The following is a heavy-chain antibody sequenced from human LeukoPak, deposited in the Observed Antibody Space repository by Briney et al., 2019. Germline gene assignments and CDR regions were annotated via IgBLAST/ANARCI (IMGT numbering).Heavy chain of an antibody. D-gene: IGHD3-22*01. CDR3: ARDRGYYYDSSGYHYFDY. Sequence: ASVKVSCKASGYTFTGYYMHWVRQAPGQGLEWMGWINPNSGGTNYAQKFQGRVTMTRDTSISTAYMELSRLRSDDTAVYYCARDRGYYYDSSGYHYFDYWGQGTLVTVSS. CDR2: INPNSGGT. CDR1: GYTFTGYY. V-gene: IGHV1-2*02. J-gene: IGHJ4*02.